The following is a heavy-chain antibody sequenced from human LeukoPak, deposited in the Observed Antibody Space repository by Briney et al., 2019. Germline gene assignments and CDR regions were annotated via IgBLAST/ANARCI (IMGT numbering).Heavy chain of an antibody. V-gene: IGHV3-23*01. CDR1: GFGFSSYT. CDR3: AKDQCLHCSGGSCLDY. CDR2: ISGGGDTT. Sequence: GSLRLSCSASGFGFSSYTMNWVRQASGKGPEWVSIISGGGDTTFYTDSVKGRFTISRDNSKNTLYLQMNSLRAEDTAVYYCAKDQCLHCSGGSCLDYWGQGTLVTVSS. D-gene: IGHD2-15*01. J-gene: IGHJ4*02.